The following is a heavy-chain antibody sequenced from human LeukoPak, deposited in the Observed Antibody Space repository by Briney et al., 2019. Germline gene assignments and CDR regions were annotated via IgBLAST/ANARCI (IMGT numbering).Heavy chain of an antibody. CDR3: ARVHYGSGSYSHFDY. CDR2: ISSSSSYI. D-gene: IGHD3-10*01. CDR1: GGSISSSN. J-gene: IGHJ4*02. Sequence: ETLSLTCAVSGGSISSSNWWSWVRQAPGKGLEWVSSISSSSSYIYYADSVKGRFTISRDNAKNSLYLQMNSLRAEDTAVYYCARVHYGSGSYSHFDYWGQGTLVTVSS. V-gene: IGHV3-21*01.